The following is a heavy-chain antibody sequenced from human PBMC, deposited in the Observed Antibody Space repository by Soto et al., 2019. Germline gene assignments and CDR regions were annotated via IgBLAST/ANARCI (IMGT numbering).Heavy chain of an antibody. J-gene: IGHJ3*02. V-gene: IGHV3-33*01. Sequence: GGSLRLSCAASGFTFSSYGMHWVRQAPGKGLEWVAVIWYDGSNKYYADSVKGRFTISRDNSKNTLYLQMNSLRAEDTAVYYCARDLNEDDAFDIWGQGTMVTVSS. CDR2: IWYDGSNK. CDR3: ARDLNEDDAFDI. CDR1: GFTFSSYG.